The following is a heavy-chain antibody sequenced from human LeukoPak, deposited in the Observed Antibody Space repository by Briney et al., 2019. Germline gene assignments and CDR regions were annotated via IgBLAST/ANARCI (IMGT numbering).Heavy chain of an antibody. J-gene: IGHJ4*02. CDR2: IAGSGGNT. CDR1: GFTFSDYG. D-gene: IGHD4-17*01. Sequence: GGSLRLSCAGSGFTFSDYGMNWVRQAPGKGLEWVSTIAGSGGNTNYADSVKGRFTISRDNSKNTLSLTMNSLRADDTAVYYCVKGRHFGDYIFDFWGQGTLVTVSS. V-gene: IGHV3-23*01. CDR3: VKGRHFGDYIFDF.